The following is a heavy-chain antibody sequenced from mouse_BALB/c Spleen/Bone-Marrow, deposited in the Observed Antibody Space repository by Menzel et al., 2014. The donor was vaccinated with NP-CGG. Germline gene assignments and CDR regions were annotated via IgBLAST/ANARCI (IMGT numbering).Heavy chain of an antibody. D-gene: IGHD1-2*01. J-gene: IGHJ2*01. V-gene: IGHV4-1*02. CDR2: INPDSSTI. CDR3: ARLHYYGYGDY. Sequence: EVKLLESGGGLVQPGGSLKLSCAASGFDFSRYWMSWVRQAPGKGLEWIGEINPDSSTINYTPSLKDKFIISRDNAKKTLYLQMSKVRSEDTALYYCARLHYYGYGDYWGQGTTPTVSS. CDR1: GFDFSRYW.